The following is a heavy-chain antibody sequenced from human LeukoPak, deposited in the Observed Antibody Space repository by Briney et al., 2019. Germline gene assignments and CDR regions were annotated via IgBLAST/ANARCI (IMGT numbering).Heavy chain of an antibody. CDR1: GGSISSGGYY. CDR3: ARQPTSSGWLDY. Sequence: PSQTLSLTCTVSGGSISSGGYYWSWIRQHPGKGLECIGYIYYSGSTYYNPSLKSRVTISVDTSKNQFSLKLSSVTAADTAVYYCARQPTSSGWLDYWGQGTLVTVSS. V-gene: IGHV4-31*03. CDR2: IYYSGST. D-gene: IGHD6-19*01. J-gene: IGHJ4*02.